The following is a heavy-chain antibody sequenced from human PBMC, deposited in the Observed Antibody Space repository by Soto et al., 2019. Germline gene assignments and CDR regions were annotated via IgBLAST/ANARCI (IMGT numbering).Heavy chain of an antibody. Sequence: ETLSLTCTVSGGSISSYYWSWIRQPPGKGLEWIGYIYDSGSTNYNPSLKSRVTISGDTSKNQFSLKLNSVTAADTAVYYCARDRVAGTGSYYFEYWRQGTLVTVSS. J-gene: IGHJ4*02. D-gene: IGHD1-26*01. CDR1: GGSISSYY. CDR3: ARDRVAGTGSYYFEY. CDR2: IYDSGST. V-gene: IGHV4-59*01.